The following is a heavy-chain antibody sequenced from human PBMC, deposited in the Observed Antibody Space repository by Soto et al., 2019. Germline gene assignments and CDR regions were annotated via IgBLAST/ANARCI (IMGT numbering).Heavy chain of an antibody. CDR2: LSVRGGSA. CDR3: VKDLNPDCNDGLCYLFDS. J-gene: IGHJ4*02. CDR1: GFTFSSYA. Sequence: PGGSLRLSCAAAGFTFSSYAMTWVRQTPGKGLEWVSGLSVRGGSAYYADSVKGRFTISRDNSKNTLYLEMNSLRAEDTAIYYCVKDLNPDCNDGLCYLFDSWGLGTLVTVSS. V-gene: IGHV3-23*01. D-gene: IGHD2-8*01.